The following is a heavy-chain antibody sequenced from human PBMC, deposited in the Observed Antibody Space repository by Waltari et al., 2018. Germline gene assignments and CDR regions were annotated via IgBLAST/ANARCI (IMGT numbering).Heavy chain of an antibody. D-gene: IGHD4-17*01. CDR3: ARGGGGYGDYEDPDCYMDV. CDR1: GYTFTSSG. V-gene: IGHV1-18*01. Sequence: QVQLVQSGAEVKKPGASVKVSCKASGYTFTSSGISWVRQAPGQGREWMGWISAYNGNTDYAQKLQGRGNMTTDTSTSTAYMGLRCLRSDDTAVYYCARGGGGYGDYEDPDCYMDVWGKGTAVTVSS. J-gene: IGHJ6*03. CDR2: ISAYNGNT.